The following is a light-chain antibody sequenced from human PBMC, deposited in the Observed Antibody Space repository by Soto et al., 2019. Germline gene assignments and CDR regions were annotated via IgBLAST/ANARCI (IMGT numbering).Light chain of an antibody. Sequence: EIVMTQSPVTLSVSPGARATLSCRASQTVNSNVAWYQQKPGQAPRLLIYGASSRATGIPDRFSGSGSGTDFTLTISRLEPEDFAVYYCQQYGSSPPWTFGQGTKVDI. CDR2: GAS. V-gene: IGKV3-20*01. CDR1: QTVNSN. CDR3: QQYGSSPPWT. J-gene: IGKJ1*01.